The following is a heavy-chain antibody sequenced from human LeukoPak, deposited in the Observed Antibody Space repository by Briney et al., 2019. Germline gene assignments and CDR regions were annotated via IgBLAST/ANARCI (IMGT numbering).Heavy chain of an antibody. CDR1: GGSLSSSGYY. D-gene: IGHD4-11*01. J-gene: IGHJ5*02. V-gene: IGHV4-39*01. Sequence: SETLSLTCTVPGGSLSSSGYYWCWSCQPPGKGLEWIGSIYYSGSTYYNPSLKSRVTISVDTSKNKCSLKLSSVTAADTAVYYCARQDYNNWCDPWRQTLLITVSS. CDR3: ARQDYNNWCDP. CDR2: IYYSGST.